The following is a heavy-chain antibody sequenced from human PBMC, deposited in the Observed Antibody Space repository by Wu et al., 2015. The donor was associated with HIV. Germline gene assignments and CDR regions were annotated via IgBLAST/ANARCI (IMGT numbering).Heavy chain of an antibody. CDR2: IIPISGTT. Sequence: QVQLLQSGAEVKKPGASVMVSCKASGYTFIDYYIYWVRQAPGQGLEWMGRIIPISGTTDYGQKFQGRITVTADESTRTTYMELRSLRSEDTAVYYCARDPGDYYGSGPTPFFDPWGQGTLVTVSS. D-gene: IGHD3-10*01. J-gene: IGHJ5*02. CDR1: GYTFIDYY. V-gene: IGHV1-69*18. CDR3: ARDPGDYYGSGPTPFFDP.